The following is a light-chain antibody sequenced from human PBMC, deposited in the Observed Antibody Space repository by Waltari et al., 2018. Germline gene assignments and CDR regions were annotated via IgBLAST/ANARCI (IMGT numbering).Light chain of an antibody. CDR1: QGIGHN. Sequence: DIQMTQSPSSLSASVGDTVTITCQASQGIGHNLNWYQQKPGKAPKLLIYRASSLQSGIPSRFSGSGSGTDFTLTISSLQPEDFATYYCQQGYSYPLTFGGGTKVEIK. J-gene: IGKJ4*01. CDR2: RAS. CDR3: QQGYSYPLT. V-gene: IGKV1-16*01.